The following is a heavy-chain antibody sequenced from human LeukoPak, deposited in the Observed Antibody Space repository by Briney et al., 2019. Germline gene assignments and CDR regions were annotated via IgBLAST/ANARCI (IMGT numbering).Heavy chain of an antibody. V-gene: IGHV3-74*01. J-gene: IGHJ4*02. Sequence: GGSLRLSCAASGFTFSDYWIHWVRQAPGKGLVWVSRINTDGSITNYADSVKGRFTISRDNAKNTLYLQMSSLRAEDTAVYYCVRDLGGRSGHWGQGTLVTVSS. CDR1: GFTFSDYW. CDR2: INTDGSIT. D-gene: IGHD1-26*01. CDR3: VRDLGGRSGH.